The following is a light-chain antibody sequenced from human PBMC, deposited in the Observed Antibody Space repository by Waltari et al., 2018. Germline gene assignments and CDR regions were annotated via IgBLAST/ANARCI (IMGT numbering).Light chain of an antibody. J-gene: IGLJ2*01. CDR1: SSDVGGYNY. Sequence: QSALTQPPSASGSPGQSVTISCTGTSSDVGGYNYVSWYQQHPGKAPKPMIYEVSKRPEGVPDRFSGSKAGNTASLTVSGLQAEDEADYYCSSYAGSNNLEVFGGGTKLTVL. V-gene: IGLV2-8*01. CDR2: EVS. CDR3: SSYAGSNNLEV.